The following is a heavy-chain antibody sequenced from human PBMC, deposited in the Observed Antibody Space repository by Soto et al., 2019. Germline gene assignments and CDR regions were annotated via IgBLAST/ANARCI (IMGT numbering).Heavy chain of an antibody. CDR3: ARGPTPDYDSSGYEQ. Sequence: ASVKVSCKASGHTFTSYSISWVRQAPGQGLEWMGWISPYNGNTNYAQTLQGRVSMTTDTSTSTAFMELRSLRSDDTAVYYCARGPTPDYDSSGYEQWGQGTLVTVSS. CDR1: GHTFTSYS. CDR2: ISPYNGNT. V-gene: IGHV1-18*04. D-gene: IGHD3-22*01. J-gene: IGHJ4*02.